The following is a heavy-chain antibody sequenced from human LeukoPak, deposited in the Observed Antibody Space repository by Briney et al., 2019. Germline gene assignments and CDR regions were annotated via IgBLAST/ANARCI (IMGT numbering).Heavy chain of an antibody. D-gene: IGHD3-3*01. Sequence: ASVKVSCKASGGTFSSYAISWVRQAPGQGLEWMGGIIPIFGTANYAQKFQGRVTITTDESTSTAYMELSSLRSEDTAVYYCARGSDDFWSGYYDYWGQGSLVTVSS. CDR2: IIPIFGTA. J-gene: IGHJ4*02. CDR3: ARGSDDFWSGYYDY. V-gene: IGHV1-69*05. CDR1: GGTFSSYA.